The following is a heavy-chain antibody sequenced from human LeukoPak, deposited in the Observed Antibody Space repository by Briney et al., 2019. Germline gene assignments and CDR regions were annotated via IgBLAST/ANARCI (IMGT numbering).Heavy chain of an antibody. Sequence: GGSLRLSCAASGLTVSSNYMSWVRQAPGKGLEWVSVIYGGGRTYYADSVKGRFTISRDNSKNTLYLQMNSLRAEDTAVYYCARVLSVAGPADYWGQGTLVTVSS. D-gene: IGHD6-19*01. CDR2: IYGGGRT. CDR1: GLTVSSNY. J-gene: IGHJ4*02. V-gene: IGHV3-66*01. CDR3: ARVLSVAGPADY.